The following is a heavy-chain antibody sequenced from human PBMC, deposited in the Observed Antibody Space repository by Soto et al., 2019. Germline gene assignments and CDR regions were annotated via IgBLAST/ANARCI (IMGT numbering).Heavy chain of an antibody. CDR1: GDSISSSNYF. J-gene: IGHJ4*02. V-gene: IGHV4-39*01. D-gene: IGHD6-19*01. CDR3: ARRYGWLYFDY. CDR2: IFYSGST. Sequence: PSETLSLTCTVSGDSISSSNYFWGWIRQPPGKGLEWIGTIFYSGSTYYNPSLKSRVTISVDTSKNQFSLRLISVTAAYTALYYCARRYGWLYFDYWGQGSLVTVSS.